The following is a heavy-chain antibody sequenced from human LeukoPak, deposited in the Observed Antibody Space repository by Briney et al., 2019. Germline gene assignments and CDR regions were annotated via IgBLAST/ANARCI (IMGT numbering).Heavy chain of an antibody. J-gene: IGHJ4*02. CDR3: AKDDFDWLSPDF. V-gene: IGHV3-23*01. CDR2: ISGSGGSA. D-gene: IGHD3-9*01. CDR1: GFTFSSYA. Sequence: PGGSLRLSCAASGFTFSSYAMSWVRQAPGKGLEWVPAISGSGGSAYYADSVKGRFTISRDNSKNTLYLQMNSLGAEDTAVYYCAKDDFDWLSPDFWGQGTLVTVSS.